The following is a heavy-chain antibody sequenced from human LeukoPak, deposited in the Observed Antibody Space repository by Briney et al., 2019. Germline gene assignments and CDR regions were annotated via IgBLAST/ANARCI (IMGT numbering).Heavy chain of an antibody. CDR1: GGSISSSNYY. Sequence: SETLSLTCTLSGGSISSSNYYWDWIRQYPGKGLEWLVTIYYSGSTYYSAALKSRLSISVDTSNNQFSLRLSFVTAADTAVYYCARRRYYDATGYLDWGQGTLITVSS. J-gene: IGHJ1*01. V-gene: IGHV4-39*01. CDR3: ARRRYYDATGYLD. CDR2: IYYSGST. D-gene: IGHD3-22*01.